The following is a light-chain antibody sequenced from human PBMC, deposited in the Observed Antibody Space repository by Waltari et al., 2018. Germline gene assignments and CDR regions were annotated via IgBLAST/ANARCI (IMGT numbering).Light chain of an antibody. CDR3: ISFTSSNTWV. V-gene: IGLV2-14*01. Sequence: QSALTQPASVSGSPRQSLPISCTGTSSDTGAYNYFSWYQQHSGKAPKLVIFGVSDRPTGVSNRFSGSKSGNTASLTISGLQAEDEADYYCISFTSSNTWVFGGGTRVTVL. J-gene: IGLJ3*02. CDR2: GVS. CDR1: SSDTGAYNY.